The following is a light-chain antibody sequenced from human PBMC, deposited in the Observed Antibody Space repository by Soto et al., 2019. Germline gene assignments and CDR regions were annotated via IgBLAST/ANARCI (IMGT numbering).Light chain of an antibody. CDR1: QSISSY. CDR2: AAS. V-gene: IGKV1-39*01. CDR3: QGGNT. Sequence: DIQMTQSPSSLSASVGDRVTITCRASQSISSYLNWYQQKPGKAPKLLIYAASSLQSGVPSRFSGSGSGTHFTLTISSLQPEDFATYYCQGGNTFGPGTKVDI. J-gene: IGKJ3*01.